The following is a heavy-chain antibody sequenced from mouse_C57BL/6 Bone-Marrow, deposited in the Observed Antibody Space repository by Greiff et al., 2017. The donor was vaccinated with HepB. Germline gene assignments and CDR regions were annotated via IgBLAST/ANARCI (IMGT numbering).Heavy chain of an antibody. CDR1: GFTFSDYG. Sequence: EVHLVESGGGLVKPGGSLKLSCAASGFTFSDYGMHWVRQAPEKGLEWVAYISSGSSTIYYADTVKGRFTISRDNAKNTLFLQMTSLRSEDTAMYYCARSYGNYPWYFDVWGTGTTVTVSS. CDR2: ISSGSSTI. D-gene: IGHD2-1*01. V-gene: IGHV5-17*01. CDR3: ARSYGNYPWYFDV. J-gene: IGHJ1*03.